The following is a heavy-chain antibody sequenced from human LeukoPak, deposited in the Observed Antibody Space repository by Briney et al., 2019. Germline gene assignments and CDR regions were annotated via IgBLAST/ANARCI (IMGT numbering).Heavy chain of an antibody. CDR1: GFTFSDYY. D-gene: IGHD3-3*01. J-gene: IGHJ6*03. Sequence: PGGSLRLSCAASGFTFSDYYMSWIRQAPGKGRECVSYISSSGSTINYADSVKGRFTISRDNAKNSLYLQMNSLRAEDTAVYYCARDSWLLNPNHYYYYMDVWGKGTTVTVSS. CDR2: ISSSGSTI. V-gene: IGHV3-11*01. CDR3: ARDSWLLNPNHYYYYMDV.